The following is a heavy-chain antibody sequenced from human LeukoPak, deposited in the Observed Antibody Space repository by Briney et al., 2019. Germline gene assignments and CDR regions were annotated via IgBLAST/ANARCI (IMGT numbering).Heavy chain of an antibody. D-gene: IGHD2-2*01. V-gene: IGHV5-51*01. CDR1: GYSFPTYW. J-gene: IGHJ4*02. CDR2: IYPDESNI. Sequence: GESLKISCKGSGYSFPTYWIAWVRQMPGKGLEWMGIIYPDESNIRYSLSFQGQVTISADKSISTAYLQWSSLRASDTAMYYCARQGDCTRTGCPLNFDYWGQGTLVTVSS. CDR3: ARQGDCTRTGCPLNFDY.